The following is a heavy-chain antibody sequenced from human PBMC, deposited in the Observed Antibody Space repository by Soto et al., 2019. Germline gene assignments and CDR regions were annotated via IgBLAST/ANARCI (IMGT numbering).Heavy chain of an antibody. CDR3: ARALPTYYYDSSGYQTRYYFDY. CDR1: GDSISSSTYY. V-gene: IGHV4-39*01. CDR2: FYYSGNT. Sequence: PSETLSLTCSVSGDSISSSTYYWGWMRQPPGKGLEWIASFYYSGNTYYNPSLKSRVTISVDTSKNQFSLKLSSVTAADTAFYYCARALPTYYYDSSGYQTRYYFDYWGQGTLVTVSS. J-gene: IGHJ4*02. D-gene: IGHD3-22*01.